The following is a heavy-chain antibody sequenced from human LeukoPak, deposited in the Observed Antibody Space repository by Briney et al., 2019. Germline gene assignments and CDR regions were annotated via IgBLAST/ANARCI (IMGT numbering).Heavy chain of an antibody. CDR1: GGSISSGSYY. Sequence: SQTLSLTCTVSGGSISSGSYYWSWIRQPAGKGLEWIGRIYTSGSTNYNPSLKSRVTISVDTSKNQFSLKLSSVTAADTAVYYCARLHYDFWSGYYGDNWFDPWGQGTLVTVSS. V-gene: IGHV4-61*02. J-gene: IGHJ5*02. CDR2: IYTSGST. CDR3: ARLHYDFWSGYYGDNWFDP. D-gene: IGHD3-3*01.